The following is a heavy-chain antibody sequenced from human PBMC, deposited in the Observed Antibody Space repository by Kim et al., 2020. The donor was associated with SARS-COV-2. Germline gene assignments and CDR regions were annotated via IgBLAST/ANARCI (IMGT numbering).Heavy chain of an antibody. CDR2: INHSGST. CDR3: ARTRLSPPIWY. J-gene: IGHJ4*02. V-gene: IGHV4-34*01. Sequence: SETLSLTCAVYGGSFSGYYWSWIRQPPGKGLEWIGEINHSGSTNYNPSLKSRVTISVDTSKNQFSLKLSSVTAADTAVYYCARTRLSPPIWYWGQGTLVTVSS. CDR1: GGSFSGYY. D-gene: IGHD3-16*01.